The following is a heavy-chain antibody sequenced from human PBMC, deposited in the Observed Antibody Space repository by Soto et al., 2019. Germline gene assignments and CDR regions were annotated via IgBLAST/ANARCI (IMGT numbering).Heavy chain of an antibody. V-gene: IGHV1-2*02. Sequence: GASVKVSCKASGYTFTGYYMHWVRQAPGQGLEWMGWINPNSGGTNYAQKFQGRVTMTRDTSISTAYMELSRLRSDDTAVYYCARGGSSSWYGSGGAFDIWGQGTMVTVSS. D-gene: IGHD6-13*01. CDR3: ARGGSSSWYGSGGAFDI. J-gene: IGHJ3*02. CDR1: GYTFTGYY. CDR2: INPNSGGT.